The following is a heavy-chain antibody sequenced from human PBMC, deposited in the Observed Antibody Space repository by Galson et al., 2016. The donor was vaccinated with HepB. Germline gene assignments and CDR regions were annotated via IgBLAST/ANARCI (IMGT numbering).Heavy chain of an antibody. D-gene: IGHD7-27*01. CDR1: GATVTNSW. Sequence: QSGAEVKKPGESLRISCYLSGATVTNSWISWVRQVSGKGLEWMGRVDATNSYTFYSPSFQGHVTISADKSINTAYLQWSSLKPSDTAIYFCAETVLTAVGDWFDPWGQGTLVTVSS. CDR2: VDATNSYT. J-gene: IGHJ5*02. CDR3: AETVLTAVGDWFDP. V-gene: IGHV5-10-1*01.